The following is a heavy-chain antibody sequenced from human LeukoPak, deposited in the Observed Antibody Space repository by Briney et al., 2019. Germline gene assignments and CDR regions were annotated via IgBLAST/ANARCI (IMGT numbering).Heavy chain of an antibody. CDR3: ARASYYDSSGYGFDY. D-gene: IGHD3-22*01. Sequence: GASVKVSCKASGYTFTSYGISWVRQAPGQGLEWMGWISAYNGNTNYAQKLQGRVTMTTDTSTSTAYMELRSLRSDDTAVYYCARASYYDSSGYGFDYWGQGTLVTVSS. CDR2: ISAYNGNT. J-gene: IGHJ4*02. CDR1: GYTFTSYG. V-gene: IGHV1-18*01.